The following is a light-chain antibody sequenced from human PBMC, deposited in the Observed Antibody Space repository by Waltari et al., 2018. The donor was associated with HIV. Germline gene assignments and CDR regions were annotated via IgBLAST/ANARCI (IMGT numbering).Light chain of an antibody. J-gene: IGLJ1*01. V-gene: IGLV1-40*01. CDR2: ETY. CDR3: QSYDSSLRNYV. CDR1: SSNIGAGYD. Sequence: QSLLTQPPSMSGAPGQRVTISCTGSSSNIGAGYDAHWYQQLPGTAPKLLMYETYKRPSGVPDRLSGSKSGPSASLVITGLQPEDEADYYCQSYDSSLRNYVFGTGTKVTFI.